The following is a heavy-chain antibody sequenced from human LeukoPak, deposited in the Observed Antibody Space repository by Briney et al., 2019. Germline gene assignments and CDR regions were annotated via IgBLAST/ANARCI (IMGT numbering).Heavy chain of an antibody. J-gene: IGHJ3*02. CDR2: MYNSGSI. Sequence: SETLSLTCTVSGDFVSSYYWSWIRQPPGEGLEWIAYMYNSGSINYNPSLKSRVTMSVDTSKNQFSLKLSSVTAADKAVYYCVRDWEGFNFDIWGQGTMVTVSS. V-gene: IGHV4-59*02. CDR3: VRDWEGFNFDI. CDR1: GDFVSSYY. D-gene: IGHD1-26*01.